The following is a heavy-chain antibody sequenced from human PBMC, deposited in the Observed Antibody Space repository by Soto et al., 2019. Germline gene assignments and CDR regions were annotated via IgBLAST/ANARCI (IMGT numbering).Heavy chain of an antibody. CDR3: ASAAVTGTAGLDF. J-gene: IGHJ4*02. CDR2: INPNSGGR. V-gene: IGHV1-2*02. D-gene: IGHD6-19*01. CDR1: GYTFSGFY. Sequence: GASVKVSCKASGYTFSGFYMHWVRQAPGQGLEWMGWINPNSGGRKSAEKFQGRVTMTRDTSISTDYMELRRLTSDDTAVYYCASAAVTGTAGLDFWGQGTQVTVSS.